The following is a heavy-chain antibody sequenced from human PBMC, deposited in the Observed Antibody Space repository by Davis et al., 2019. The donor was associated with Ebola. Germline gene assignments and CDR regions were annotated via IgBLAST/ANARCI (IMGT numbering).Heavy chain of an antibody. Sequence: GESLKISCAASGFTFSSYGMHWVRQAPGKGLEWVAFIRYDGSNKYYADSVKGRFTISRDNSKNTLYLQMNSLRAEDTAVYYCAKASRIAAAEDYMDVWGKGTTVTVSS. D-gene: IGHD6-13*01. J-gene: IGHJ6*03. V-gene: IGHV3-30*02. CDR1: GFTFSSYG. CDR2: IRYDGSNK. CDR3: AKASRIAAAEDYMDV.